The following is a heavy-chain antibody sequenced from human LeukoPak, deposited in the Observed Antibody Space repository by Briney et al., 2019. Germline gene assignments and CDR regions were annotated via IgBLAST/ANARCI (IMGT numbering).Heavy chain of an antibody. Sequence: GGSLRLSCAASGFMFSSNWMSWARLAPGKGLEWVANIKEDGTETYYVDSVKGRFTISRDNAKNSLYLQMNSLRVEDTAVYYCAKDRLPDGRWSLDYWGQGTLVTVSS. V-gene: IGHV3-7*03. CDR1: GFMFSSNW. CDR3: AKDRLPDGRWSLDY. CDR2: IKEDGTET. D-gene: IGHD6-13*01. J-gene: IGHJ4*02.